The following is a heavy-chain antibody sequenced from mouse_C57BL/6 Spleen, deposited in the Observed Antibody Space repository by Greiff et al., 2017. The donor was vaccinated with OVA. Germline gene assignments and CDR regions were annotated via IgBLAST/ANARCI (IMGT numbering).Heavy chain of an antibody. D-gene: IGHD2-3*01. J-gene: IGHJ4*01. Sequence: VQLQQPGTELVKPGASVKLSCKASGYTFTSYWMHWVKQRPGQGLEWIGNINPSNGGTTYNEKFKSKATLTVDKSSSTAYMQRSSLTSEDSAVYYCARDDGYHYYAMDYWGQGTSVTVSS. V-gene: IGHV1-53*01. CDR3: ARDDGYHYYAMDY. CDR2: INPSNGGT. CDR1: GYTFTSYW.